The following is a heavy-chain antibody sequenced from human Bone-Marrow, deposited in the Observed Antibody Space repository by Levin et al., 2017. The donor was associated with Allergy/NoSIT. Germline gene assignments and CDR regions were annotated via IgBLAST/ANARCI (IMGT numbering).Heavy chain of an antibody. J-gene: IGHJ4*02. D-gene: IGHD3-3*01. CDR2: IYYTGAT. CDR3: ARGTTYYDFKSGYYTAFFDY. CDR1: GGSISTYY. Sequence: PSETLSLTCTVSGGSISTYYWNWVRQSPGKGLEWIGYIYYTGATSYNPSLKSRVTTSVDTSKNQLSLKVTSVTPADTAVYYCARGTTYYDFKSGYYTAFFDYWGQGKLVTVSS. V-gene: IGHV4-59*01.